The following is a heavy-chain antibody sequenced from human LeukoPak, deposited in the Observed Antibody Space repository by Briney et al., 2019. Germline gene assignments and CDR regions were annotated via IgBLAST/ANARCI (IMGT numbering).Heavy chain of an antibody. CDR1: GYTFTSYY. J-gene: IGHJ4*02. Sequence: AASVKVSCKASGYTFTSYYMHWVRQAPGQGLEWMGWINPNSGGTNYAQKFQGRVTMTRDTSISTAYMELSRLRSDDTAVYYCAGSSGYSSSWYFDYWGQGTLVTVSP. V-gene: IGHV1-2*02. CDR3: AGSSGYSSSWYFDY. CDR2: INPNSGGT. D-gene: IGHD6-13*01.